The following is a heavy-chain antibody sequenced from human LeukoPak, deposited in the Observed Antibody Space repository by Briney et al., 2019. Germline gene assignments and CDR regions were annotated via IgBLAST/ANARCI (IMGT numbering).Heavy chain of an antibody. J-gene: IGHJ4*02. Sequence: SETLSLTCTVSGGSISSYYWSWIRQPPGKRLEWIGYIYYSGSTNYNPSLKSRVTMSLDTSKNQFSLKLSSVTAADTAVYYCARATTLTGFYFDYWGPGTLVTASS. CDR2: IYYSGST. CDR1: GGSISSYY. CDR3: ARATTLTGFYFDY. D-gene: IGHD4-11*01. V-gene: IGHV4-59*12.